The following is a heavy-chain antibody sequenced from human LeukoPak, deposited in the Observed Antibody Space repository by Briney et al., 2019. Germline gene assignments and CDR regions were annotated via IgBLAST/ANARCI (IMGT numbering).Heavy chain of an antibody. Sequence: PVGSLRLSCAASGFTFSRYSMNWVRQAPGKGLEWDSSISSSSSYIYYADSVKGRFTISRDNAKNSLYLQMNSLRAEDTAVYYCARSVTTNYYYGMDVWGQGTTVTVSS. J-gene: IGHJ6*02. CDR1: GFTFSRYS. V-gene: IGHV3-21*01. D-gene: IGHD4-17*01. CDR2: ISSSSSYI. CDR3: ARSVTTNYYYGMDV.